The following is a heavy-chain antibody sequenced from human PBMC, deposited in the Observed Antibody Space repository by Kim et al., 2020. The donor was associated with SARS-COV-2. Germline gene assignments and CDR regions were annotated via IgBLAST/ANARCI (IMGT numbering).Heavy chain of an antibody. CDR1: GGTFSSYA. D-gene: IGHD6-19*01. V-gene: IGHV1-69*13. CDR3: AAPKEDMLSIAVAGPFDY. CDR2: IIPIFGTA. J-gene: IGHJ4*02. Sequence: SVKVSCKASGGTFSSYAISWVRQAPGQGLEWMGGIIPIFGTANYAQKFQGRVTITADESTSTAYMELSSLRSEDTAVYYCAAPKEDMLSIAVAGPFDYWGQGTLVTVSS.